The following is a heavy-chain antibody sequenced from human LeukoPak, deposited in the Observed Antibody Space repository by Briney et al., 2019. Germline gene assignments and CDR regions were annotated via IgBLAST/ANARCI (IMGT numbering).Heavy chain of an antibody. CDR3: ARQHIADIAARPMDWFDP. J-gene: IGHJ5*02. CDR1: GGSISSSSYY. D-gene: IGHD6-6*01. V-gene: IGHV4-39*01. CDR2: IYYSGST. Sequence: PSETLSLTCTVSGGSISSSSYYWGWIRQPPGKGLEWIGSIYYSGSTYYNPSLKSRVTISVDTSKNQFSLKLSSVTAADTAVYYCARQHIADIAARPMDWFDPWGQGTLVTVSS.